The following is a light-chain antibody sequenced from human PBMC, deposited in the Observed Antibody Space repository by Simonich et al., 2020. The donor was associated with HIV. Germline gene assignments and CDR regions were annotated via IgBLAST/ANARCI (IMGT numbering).Light chain of an antibody. V-gene: IGKV4-1*01. CDR3: QQYYSTPIT. J-gene: IGKJ5*01. CDR1: QSVLYSSNNKNY. Sequence: DIVMTQSPDSLALSLGERATINCKSSQSVLYSSNNKNYLAWYQQKPGQPPKLLIYWASTREPGVPDRFSGSGSGTDFTLTISSLQAEDVAVYYCQQYYSTPITFGQGTRLEIK. CDR2: WAS.